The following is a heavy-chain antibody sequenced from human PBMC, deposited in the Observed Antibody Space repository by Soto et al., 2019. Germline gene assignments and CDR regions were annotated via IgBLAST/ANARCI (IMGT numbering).Heavy chain of an antibody. CDR3: ARDGGSSTRYGMDV. V-gene: IGHV4-31*03. Sequence: QVQLQESGPGLVKPSQTLSLTCTVSGGSISSGGYYWSWIRQHPGKGLEWIGYIYYSGSTYYNPSLKSRVTISVDTSKNQFSRKLSSVTAADTAVYYCARDGGSSTRYGMDVWGQGTTVTVSS. D-gene: IGHD2-15*01. J-gene: IGHJ6*02. CDR1: GGSISSGGYY. CDR2: IYYSGST.